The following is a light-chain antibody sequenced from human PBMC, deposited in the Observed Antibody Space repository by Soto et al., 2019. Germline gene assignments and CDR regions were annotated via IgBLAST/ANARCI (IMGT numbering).Light chain of an antibody. CDR1: QSISSY. CDR2: AAS. V-gene: IGKV1-39*01. Sequence: IRMTQSPSSFSASTGDRVTITCRASQSISSYLNWYQQKPGKAPKLLIYAASSLQSGVPSRFSGSGSGTDFTLTISRLEPEDFAVYYCQQYGSSGTFGQGTKVDIK. J-gene: IGKJ1*01. CDR3: QQYGSSGT.